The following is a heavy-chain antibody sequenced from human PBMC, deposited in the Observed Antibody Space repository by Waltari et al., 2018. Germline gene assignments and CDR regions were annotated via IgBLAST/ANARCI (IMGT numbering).Heavy chain of an antibody. CDR1: GDSVSSNSAA. V-gene: IGHV6-1*01. J-gene: IGHJ4*02. Sequence: QVQLQQSGPGLVKPSQTLSLTCAISGDSVSSNSAAWTGIRQAPPRGLEWLGRTYYRSKWYNDYAVSVKSRITINPDTSKNQFSLQLNSVTPEDTAVYYCARAVIDEHRASYYFDYWGQGTLVTVSS. CDR2: TYYRSKWYN. CDR3: ARAVIDEHRASYYFDY. D-gene: IGHD2-21*01.